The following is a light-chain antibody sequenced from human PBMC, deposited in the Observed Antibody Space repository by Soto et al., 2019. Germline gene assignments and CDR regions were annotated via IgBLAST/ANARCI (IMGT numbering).Light chain of an antibody. J-gene: IGLJ1*01. CDR3: LLSWSSPYV. CDR1: TGTVTNGHY. CDR2: DTT. V-gene: IGLV7-46*01. Sequence: QAVLTQQASMTVSPGGRVTLTCGSSTGTVTNGHYPYCFQHKPAQAPRILIYDTTNRHSSEPSRFSGSLLCGTAALTLSHAQPEADDDYYGLLSWSSPYVFGTGTKVTVL.